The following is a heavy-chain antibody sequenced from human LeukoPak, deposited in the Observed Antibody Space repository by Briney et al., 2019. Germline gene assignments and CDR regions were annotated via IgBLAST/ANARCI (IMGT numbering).Heavy chain of an antibody. V-gene: IGHV3-7*01. Sequence: GGSLRLSCAASGFTFGSCWMNWVRQAPGKGLEWVANIKQDGSEKNYVDSVKGRFTSSRDNAKNSLYLQMNRLRVEDTAVYYCARGYWNFGLWGRGTQVTVSS. CDR2: IKQDGSEK. CDR3: ARGYWNFGL. CDR1: GFTFGSCW. J-gene: IGHJ2*01.